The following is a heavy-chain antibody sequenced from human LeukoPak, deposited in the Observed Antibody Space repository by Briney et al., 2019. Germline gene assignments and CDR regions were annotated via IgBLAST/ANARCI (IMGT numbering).Heavy chain of an antibody. CDR1: GYTFTSYY. J-gene: IGHJ6*03. CDR2: INPSGGST. CDR3: ARDGNFDWLLENWGHYMDV. Sequence: ASVKVSCKASGYTFTSYYMHWVRQAPGQGLEWMGIINPSGGSTSYAQKFQGRVTMTRDTSTSTVYMELSSLRSEDTAVYYCARDGNFDWLLENWGHYMDVWGKGTTVTISS. V-gene: IGHV1-46*01. D-gene: IGHD3-9*01.